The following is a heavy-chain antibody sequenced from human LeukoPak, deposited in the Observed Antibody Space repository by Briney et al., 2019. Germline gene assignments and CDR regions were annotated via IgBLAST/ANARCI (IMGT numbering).Heavy chain of an antibody. CDR3: AKVGTGIAARPYYFDY. J-gene: IGHJ4*02. CDR2: ISSSSTI. V-gene: IGHV3-48*01. Sequence: GGSLRLSCAASGFTFSSYSMNWVRQAPGKGLEWVSYISSSSTIYYADSVKGRFTISRDNSKNTLYLQMNSLRAEDTAVYYCAKVGTGIAARPYYFDYWGQETLVTVSS. CDR1: GFTFSSYS. D-gene: IGHD6-6*01.